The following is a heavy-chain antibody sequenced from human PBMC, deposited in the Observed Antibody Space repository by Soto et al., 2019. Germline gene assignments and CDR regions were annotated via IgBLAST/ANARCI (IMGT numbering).Heavy chain of an antibody. Sequence: SETLSLTCTVSGGSISSYYWSWIRQPPGKGLEWIEYIYYSGSTNYNPSLKSRVTISVDTSKNQFSLKLSSVTAADTAVYYCAGVQFDWFDPWGQGTLVTVSS. J-gene: IGHJ5*02. D-gene: IGHD4-4*01. CDR1: GGSISSYY. CDR2: IYYSGST. CDR3: AGVQFDWFDP. V-gene: IGHV4-59*01.